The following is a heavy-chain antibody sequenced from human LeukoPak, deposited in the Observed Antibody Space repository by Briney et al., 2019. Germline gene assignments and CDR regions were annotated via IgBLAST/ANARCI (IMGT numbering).Heavy chain of an antibody. CDR1: GYTFTSYD. Sequence: ASVKVSCKASGYTFTSYDFNWVRQATGQRPEWMGWMSPNSGDTGYAQKLQGRVTMTTDTSTSTAYMELRSLRSDDTAVYYCARVGSDSVLAAAGRCDYWGQGTLVTVSS. D-gene: IGHD6-13*01. CDR2: MSPNSGDT. CDR3: ARVGSDSVLAAAGRCDY. V-gene: IGHV1-8*01. J-gene: IGHJ4*02.